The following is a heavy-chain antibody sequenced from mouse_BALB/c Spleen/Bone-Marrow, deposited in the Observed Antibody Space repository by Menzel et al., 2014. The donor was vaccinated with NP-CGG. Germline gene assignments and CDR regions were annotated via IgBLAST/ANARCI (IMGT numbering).Heavy chain of an antibody. CDR2: IGYSGST. CDR3: ARYDGYSFDY. Sequence: EVHLVESGPSLVKPSQTLSLTCSVTGDSINSGYWNWIRKFPGNKLEYMRYIGYSGSTYYNPSLKSRISITRDTSKNQYYLQLNSVTTEDTATYYCARYDGYSFDYWGQGTTLTVSS. CDR1: GDSINSGY. V-gene: IGHV3-8*02. J-gene: IGHJ2*01. D-gene: IGHD2-3*01.